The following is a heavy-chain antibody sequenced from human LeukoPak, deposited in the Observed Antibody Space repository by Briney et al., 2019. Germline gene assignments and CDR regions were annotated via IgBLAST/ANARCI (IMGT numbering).Heavy chain of an antibody. D-gene: IGHD6-19*01. J-gene: IGHJ4*02. Sequence: ASVKVSCKASGYTFSSYVMHWVRQAPGQRLEWMGWIYAGNGNTKYSQKFQGRVTITRDTSASTAYMELSSLRSEDTAVYYCAGLEVAGYWGQGTLVIVSS. CDR2: IYAGNGNT. V-gene: IGHV1-3*01. CDR3: AGLEVAGY. CDR1: GYTFSSYV.